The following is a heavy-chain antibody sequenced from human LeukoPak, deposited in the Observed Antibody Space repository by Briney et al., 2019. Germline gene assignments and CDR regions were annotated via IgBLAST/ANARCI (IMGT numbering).Heavy chain of an antibody. CDR1: GGSISSSSYY. D-gene: IGHD1-26*01. Sequence: SETLSLTCTVSGGSISSSSYYWGWIRQPPGKGLEWIGSIYHSGSTYYNPSLKSRVTISVDTSKNQFSLKLSSVTAADTAVYYCARGIEWGVGTYFDYWGQGTLVTVSS. J-gene: IGHJ4*02. CDR2: IYHSGST. V-gene: IGHV4-39*07. CDR3: ARGIEWGVGTYFDY.